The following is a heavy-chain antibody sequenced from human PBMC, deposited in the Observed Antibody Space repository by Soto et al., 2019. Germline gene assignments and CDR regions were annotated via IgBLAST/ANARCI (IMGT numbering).Heavy chain of an antibody. Sequence: TLSLTCTVSGGSISSGGYYWSWIRQHPGKGLEWIGYIYYSGSTYYNPSLKSRVTISLDTSENQFSLELTSVTAADTAVYYCARDGNYYDSSGPCFDYWGQGTLVTVSS. D-gene: IGHD3-22*01. CDR3: ARDGNYYDSSGPCFDY. J-gene: IGHJ4*02. CDR1: GGSISSGGYY. CDR2: IYYSGST. V-gene: IGHV4-31*03.